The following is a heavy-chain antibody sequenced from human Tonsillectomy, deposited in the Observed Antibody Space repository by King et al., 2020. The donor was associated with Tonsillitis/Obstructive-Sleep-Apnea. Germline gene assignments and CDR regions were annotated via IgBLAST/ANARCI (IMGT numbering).Heavy chain of an antibody. CDR3: TTGLRCKNGGFPEDDAFEI. CDR1: GFIFSNFW. Sequence: VQLVESGVGWVKPGGSLRLSCAASGFIFSNFWMTWVRQAPGMGLECGGRSKSKIVGGTTDLAAPVKGRFTTSRHDSKNTLYLQRNSLKIEDIGVYYCTTGLRCKNGGFPEDDAFEIWGQGTMVTVPS. J-gene: IGHJ3*02. CDR2: SKSKIVGGTT. V-gene: IGHV3-15*01. D-gene: IGHD1-14*01.